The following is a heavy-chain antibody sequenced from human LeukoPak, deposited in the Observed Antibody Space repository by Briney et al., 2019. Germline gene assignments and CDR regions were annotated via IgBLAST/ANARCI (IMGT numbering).Heavy chain of an antibody. V-gene: IGHV3-33*01. CDR3: ARESVGATYFDY. D-gene: IGHD1-26*01. Sequence: GGSLRRSCVASGFTFSSSGMHWVRQAPGKGLEWVALIWYDGINEYYADSVKGRFTISRDNAKNSLYLQMNSLRAEDTAVYYCARESVGATYFDYWGQGTLVTVSS. CDR2: IWYDGINE. J-gene: IGHJ4*02. CDR1: GFTFSSSG.